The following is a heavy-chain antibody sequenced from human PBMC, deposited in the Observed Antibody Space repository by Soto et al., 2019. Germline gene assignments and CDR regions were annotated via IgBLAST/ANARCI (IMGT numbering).Heavy chain of an antibody. Sequence: PSETLSLTCTVSGGSISSSSYYWGWIRQPPGKGLEWIGSIYYSGSTYYNPSLKSRVTISADTSKNQFSLKLSSVTAADTAVYYCARHFQVTKRVPFTFGPCGTGSLVTV. CDR1: GGSISSSSYY. V-gene: IGHV4-39*01. CDR2: IYYSGST. D-gene: IGHD2-2*01. CDR3: ARHFQVTKRVPFTFGP. J-gene: IGHJ5*02.